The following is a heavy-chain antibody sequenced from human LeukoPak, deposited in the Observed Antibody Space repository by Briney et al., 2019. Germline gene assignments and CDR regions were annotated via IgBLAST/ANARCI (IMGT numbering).Heavy chain of an antibody. Sequence: ASVKVSCKASGYTFTSYGISWVRQAPGQGLEWMGWISAYNGNTNYAQKLQGRVTMTTDTSTSTAYMELRSLRSDDTAVYYCARDAIYGDYEGGTLGYWGQGTLVTVSS. V-gene: IGHV1-18*01. J-gene: IGHJ4*02. CDR1: GYTFTSYG. D-gene: IGHD4-17*01. CDR2: ISAYNGNT. CDR3: ARDAIYGDYEGGTLGY.